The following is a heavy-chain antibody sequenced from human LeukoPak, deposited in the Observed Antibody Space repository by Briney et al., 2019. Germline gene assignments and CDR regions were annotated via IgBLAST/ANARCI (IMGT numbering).Heavy chain of an antibody. CDR3: ARDKYYDDSSGSFYYGMDV. V-gene: IGHV3-13*04. CDR1: GFTFRSYD. D-gene: IGHD3-22*01. J-gene: IGHJ6*02. CDR2: IGTAGDT. Sequence: GGSLRLSCAASGFTFRSYDMHWVRQATGKGLEWVSAIGTAGDTYYRGSVKGRFTISRENAKNSLYLQMNSLRAGDTAVYYCARDKYYDDSSGSFYYGMDVGGQGTTVTVSS.